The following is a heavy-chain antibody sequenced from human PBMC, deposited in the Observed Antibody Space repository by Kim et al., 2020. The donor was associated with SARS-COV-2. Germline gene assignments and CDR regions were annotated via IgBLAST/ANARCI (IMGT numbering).Heavy chain of an antibody. D-gene: IGHD2-21*02. V-gene: IGHV1-24*01. CDR1: GYTLTELS. J-gene: IGHJ4*02. CDR2: FDPEDGET. Sequence: ASVKVSCKVSGYTLTELSMHWVRQAPGKGLEWMGGFDPEDGETIYAQKFQGRVTMTEDTSTDTAYMELSSLRSEDTAVYYCATGLCGGDCYQQDYWGQGTLVTVSS. CDR3: ATGLCGGDCYQQDY.